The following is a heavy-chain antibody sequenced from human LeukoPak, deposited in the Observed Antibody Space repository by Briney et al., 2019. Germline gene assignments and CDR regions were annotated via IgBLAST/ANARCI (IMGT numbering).Heavy chain of an antibody. J-gene: IGHJ4*02. Sequence: PSETLSLTCAVYGGSFSGYYWSWIRQPPGKGLEWIGEINHSGSTNYNPSLKSRVTISIDTSKNQFSLRLSSVTAADTAVYYCARGAAGYSYGWGQGTLVTVSS. CDR1: GGSFSGYY. D-gene: IGHD5-18*01. CDR2: INHSGST. V-gene: IGHV4-34*01. CDR3: ARGAAGYSYG.